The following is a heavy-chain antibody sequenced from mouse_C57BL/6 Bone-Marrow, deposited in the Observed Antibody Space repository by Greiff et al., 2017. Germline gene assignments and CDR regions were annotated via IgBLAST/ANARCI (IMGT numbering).Heavy chain of an antibody. J-gene: IGHJ3*01. D-gene: IGHD2-2*01. V-gene: IGHV2-6*01. CDR3: ASAMVTTRGAWFAY. CDR1: GFSLTSYG. Sequence: QVQLKESGPGLLAPSQSLSITCTVSGFSLTSYGVDWVRQSPGKGLEWLGVIWGVGSTNYNSALKSRLSISKDNSKSQVFLKMNSLQTDDTAMYYCASAMVTTRGAWFAYWGQGTLVTVSA. CDR2: IWGVGST.